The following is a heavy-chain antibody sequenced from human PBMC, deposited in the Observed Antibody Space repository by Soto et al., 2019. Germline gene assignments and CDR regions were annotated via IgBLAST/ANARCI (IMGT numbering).Heavy chain of an antibody. CDR3: EKVTSSYYYYYGMDI. J-gene: IGHJ6*02. CDR1: GFTFSSYA. V-gene: IGHV3-23*01. Sequence: PGGSLRLSCAASGFTFSSYAMNWVRQAPGKGLEWVSAISGSGGSTYYADSVKGRFTISRDNSKNTLYLQMSSLRAEDTALYHCEKVTSSYYYYYGMDIWGQGTTVTVSS. CDR2: ISGSGGST.